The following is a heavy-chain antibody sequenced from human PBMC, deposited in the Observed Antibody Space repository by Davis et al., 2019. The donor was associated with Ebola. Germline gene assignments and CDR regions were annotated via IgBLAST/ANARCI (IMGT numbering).Heavy chain of an antibody. V-gene: IGHV3-21*01. CDR3: ARDKRELLWGYGMDV. CDR2: ISSSSSYI. J-gene: IGHJ6*02. CDR1: GFTFSSYG. Sequence: GGSLRLSCAASGFTFSSYGMHWVRQAPGKGLEWVSSISSSSSYIYYADSVKGRFTISRDNAKNSLYLQMNSLRAEDTAVYYCARDKRELLWGYGMDVWGQGTTVTVSS. D-gene: IGHD1-26*01.